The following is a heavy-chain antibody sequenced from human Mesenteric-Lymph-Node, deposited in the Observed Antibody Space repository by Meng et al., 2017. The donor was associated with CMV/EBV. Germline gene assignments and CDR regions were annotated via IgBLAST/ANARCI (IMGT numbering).Heavy chain of an antibody. CDR1: GVSISDSGYY. Sequence: SETLSLTCTVSGVSISDSGYYWGWIRQPPGKGLEWIGYMYYSGSTKYNPSLKSRVIISVDTSKNQFSLKLSSVTAADTAVYYCARNRGCDYWGQGTLVTVSS. CDR3: ARNRGCDY. J-gene: IGHJ4*02. V-gene: IGHV4-61*05. D-gene: IGHD3-16*01. CDR2: MYYSGST.